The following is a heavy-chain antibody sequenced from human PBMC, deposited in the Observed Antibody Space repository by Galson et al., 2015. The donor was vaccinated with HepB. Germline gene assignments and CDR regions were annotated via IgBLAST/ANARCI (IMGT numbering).Heavy chain of an antibody. Sequence: CAISEDSVSSNSAAWNWIRQSPSRGLEWLGRTYYRSKWYNDYAVSVKSRITINPDTSKNQFSLQLNSVTPEDTAVYYCARDLTQQLVSYYYYGMDVWGQGTTVTVSS. V-gene: IGHV6-1*01. J-gene: IGHJ6*02. CDR3: ARDLTQQLVSYYYYGMDV. D-gene: IGHD6-13*01. CDR1: EDSVSSNSAA. CDR2: TYYRSKWYN.